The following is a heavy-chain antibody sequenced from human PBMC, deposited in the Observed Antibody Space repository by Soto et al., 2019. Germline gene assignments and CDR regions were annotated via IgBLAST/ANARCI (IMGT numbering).Heavy chain of an antibody. V-gene: IGHV5-51*01. CDR3: ARHTLSGSYRIDY. CDR1: GYSFTSYW. CDR2: IYPGDSDT. J-gene: IGHJ4*02. D-gene: IGHD1-26*01. Sequence: HGESLKISCKGSGYSFTSYWIGWVRQMPGKGLEWMGIIYPGDSDTRYSPSFQGQVTISADKSISTAYLQWSSLKASDTAIYYCARHTLSGSYRIDYWGQGTLVTVS.